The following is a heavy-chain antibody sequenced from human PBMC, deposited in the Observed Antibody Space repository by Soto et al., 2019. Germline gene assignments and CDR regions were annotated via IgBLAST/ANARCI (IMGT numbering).Heavy chain of an antibody. CDR3: ARSIVVVTAADY. CDR1: GYTFTSYA. Sequence: QVKLVQSGAEVKKPGASVKVSCKASGYTFTSYAMHWVRQAPGQRLEWMGWINAGNGNTKYSQKFQGRVTITRDTSASTAYMELSSLGSEDTAVYYCARSIVVVTAADYWGQGTLVTFSS. D-gene: IGHD2-21*02. CDR2: INAGNGNT. V-gene: IGHV1-3*01. J-gene: IGHJ4*02.